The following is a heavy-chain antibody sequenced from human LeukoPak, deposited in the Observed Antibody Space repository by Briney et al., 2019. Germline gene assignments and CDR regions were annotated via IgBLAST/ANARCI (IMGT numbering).Heavy chain of an antibody. CDR3: ARDAGYCTNGVCYVWAY. CDR2: ISSSSSTI. Sequence: PGGSLRLSCAASGFTFSSYEMNWVRQAPGKGLEWVSYISSSSSTIYYADSVKGRFTISRDNAKNSLYLQMNSLRAEDTAVYYCARDAGYCTNGVCYVWAYWGQGTLVTVSS. J-gene: IGHJ4*02. V-gene: IGHV3-48*01. CDR1: GFTFSSYE. D-gene: IGHD2-8*01.